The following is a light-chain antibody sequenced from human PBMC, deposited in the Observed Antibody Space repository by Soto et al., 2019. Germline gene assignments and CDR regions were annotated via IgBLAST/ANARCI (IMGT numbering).Light chain of an antibody. CDR1: HDISSY. CDR2: AAS. V-gene: IGKV1-9*01. CDR3: QQLNSYPIT. J-gene: IGKJ5*01. Sequence: DSQLTQSPSFLSASVGDRVTITLGASHDISSYLAWYQQKPGKAPKLLIYAASTLQSGVPSRFSGSGSGTDFTLTIRSLQPEDFATYYCQQLNSYPITFGQGTRLEIK.